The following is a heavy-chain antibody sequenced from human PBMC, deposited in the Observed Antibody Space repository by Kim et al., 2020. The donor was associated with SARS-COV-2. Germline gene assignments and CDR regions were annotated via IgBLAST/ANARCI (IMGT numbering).Heavy chain of an antibody. D-gene: IGHD1-26*01. Sequence: GGSLRLSCAASGFTFSSYAMSWVRQAPGKGLEWVSVIYSGGSSTYYADSVKGRFTISRDNSKNTLYLQMNSLRAEDTAVYYCAKDYRSAFDIWGQGTMVTVSS. CDR1: GFTFSSYA. CDR2: IYSGGSST. V-gene: IGHV3-23*03. CDR3: AKDYRSAFDI. J-gene: IGHJ3*02.